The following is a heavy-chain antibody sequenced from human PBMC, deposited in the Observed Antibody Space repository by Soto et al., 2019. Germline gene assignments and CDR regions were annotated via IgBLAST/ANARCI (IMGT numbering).Heavy chain of an antibody. V-gene: IGHV3-30*04. CDR3: AKVVVPAAMVNYYYGMDV. Sequence: GGSLRLSCAAFGFTFSGYAMHWVRQPPGKGLEWVAVTSWDGNNKYYADSVKGRFTISRDNSKNTLYLQMNSLRAEDMAVYYCAKVVVPAAMVNYYYGMDVWGQGT. CDR2: TSWDGNNK. CDR1: GFTFSGYA. D-gene: IGHD2-2*01. J-gene: IGHJ6*02.